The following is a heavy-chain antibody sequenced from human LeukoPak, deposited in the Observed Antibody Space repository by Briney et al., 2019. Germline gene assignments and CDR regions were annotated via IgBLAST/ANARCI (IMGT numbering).Heavy chain of an antibody. J-gene: IGHJ4*02. CDR1: GFTFSDYY. CDR2: ISSSGSAI. V-gene: IGHV3-11*04. CDR3: AKGGNGYSYGYFDY. Sequence: GGSLRLSCAASGFTFSDYYMSWIRQAPGKGLEWVSNISSSGSAIYYADSIKGRFTISRDNAKNSLYLQMNSLRTEDTAAYYCAKGGNGYSYGYFDYWGQGTLVTVSS. D-gene: IGHD5-18*01.